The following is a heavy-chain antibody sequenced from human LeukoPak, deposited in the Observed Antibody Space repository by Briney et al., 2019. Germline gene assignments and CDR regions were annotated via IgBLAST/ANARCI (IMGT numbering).Heavy chain of an antibody. D-gene: IGHD2-2*01. CDR1: GFTLSSYS. CDR3: ASPGYCSSTSCYGGLDYYYYMDV. Sequence: PGGSLRLSCAASGFTLSSYSMNWVRQAPGKGLEWVSSISSSGSTIYYADSVKGRFTISRDNAKNSLYLQMNSLRAEDTAVYYCASPGYCSSTSCYGGLDYYYYMDVWGKGTTVTVSS. J-gene: IGHJ6*03. V-gene: IGHV3-48*04. CDR2: ISSSGSTI.